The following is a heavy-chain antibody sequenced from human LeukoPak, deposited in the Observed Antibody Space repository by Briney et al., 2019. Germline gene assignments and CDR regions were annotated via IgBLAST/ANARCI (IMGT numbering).Heavy chain of an antibody. V-gene: IGHV4-4*07. Sequence: PSETLSLTCTVSGGSISSYYWSWIRQPAGKGLEWIGRIYTSGSTNYNPSLKSRVTMSVDTSKNQFSLKLSSVTAADTAVYYCARHGTYFYTSSGYSHDAFDIWGQGTMVTVSS. CDR1: GGSISSYY. J-gene: IGHJ3*02. CDR3: ARHGTYFYTSSGYSHDAFDI. D-gene: IGHD3-22*01. CDR2: IYTSGST.